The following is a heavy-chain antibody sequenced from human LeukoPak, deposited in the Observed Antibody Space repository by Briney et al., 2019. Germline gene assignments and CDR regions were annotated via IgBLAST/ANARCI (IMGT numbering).Heavy chain of an antibody. V-gene: IGHV3-30*18. CDR1: GFTFSSYG. Sequence: GGSLRLSCAASGFTFSSYGMHWVRQAPGKGLEWVAVISHDGSNKYFADSVKGRFTISRVNSKNTLYLQMNSLRGEDTAVYYCAKEKFIGWYYFDYWGQGALVTVSS. CDR2: ISHDGSNK. J-gene: IGHJ4*02. D-gene: IGHD6-19*01. CDR3: AKEKFIGWYYFDY.